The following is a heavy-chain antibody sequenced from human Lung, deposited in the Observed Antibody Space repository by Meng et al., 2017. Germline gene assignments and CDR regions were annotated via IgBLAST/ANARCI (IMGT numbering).Heavy chain of an antibody. CDR3: TVYISGHI. V-gene: IGHV3-73*01. CDR1: GFIFSGSD. CDR2: ITTKANNYAT. D-gene: IGHD6-19*01. J-gene: IGHJ3*02. Sequence: GESLKISCAASGFIFSGSDIHWVRQASGKGLEWVGRITTKANNYATAYAASVKGRFSISRDDSKITSYLPMNSLRSEDTALYYCTVYISGHIWGRGTLVTVSS.